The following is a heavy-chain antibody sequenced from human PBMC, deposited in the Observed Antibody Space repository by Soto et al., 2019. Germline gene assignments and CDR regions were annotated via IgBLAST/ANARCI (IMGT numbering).Heavy chain of an antibody. CDR3: ARDAGTHYYYYGMDV. Sequence: GGSLRLSCAASGFSLRPYSMNWVRQAPGKGLEWISYITTTSSTKYYAASVKGRSTISRDNAKNTLYLQMKSLRAEDTAVYYCARDAGTHYYYYGMDVCGQATTVTFYS. V-gene: IGHV3-48*01. D-gene: IGHD3-10*01. CDR2: ITTTSSTK. CDR1: GFSLRPYS. J-gene: IGHJ6*02.